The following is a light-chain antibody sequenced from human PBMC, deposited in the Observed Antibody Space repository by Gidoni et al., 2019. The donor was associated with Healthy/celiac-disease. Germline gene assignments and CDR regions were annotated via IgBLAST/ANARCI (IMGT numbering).Light chain of an antibody. J-gene: IGLJ3*02. CDR2: GKN. V-gene: IGLV3-19*01. CDR3: NSRDSSGNHWV. Sequence: SSELTQDPAVSVALGQPVRITCPGDSLRSYDASWYQQKPGQAPVLVIYGKNNRPSGIPDRFSGSSSGNTASLTITGAQAEDEADYYCNSRDSSGNHWVFGGGTKLTVL. CDR1: SLRSYD.